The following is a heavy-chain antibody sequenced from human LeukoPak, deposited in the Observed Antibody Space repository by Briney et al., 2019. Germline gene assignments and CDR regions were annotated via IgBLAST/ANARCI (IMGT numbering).Heavy chain of an antibody. V-gene: IGHV4-39*07. CDR3: AREQYSSSWYRGYYYYYMDV. J-gene: IGHJ6*03. CDR1: GGSISSSSYY. CDR2: IYYSGST. D-gene: IGHD6-13*01. Sequence: SETLSLTCTVSGGSISSSSYYWGWIRQPPGKGLEWIGSIYYSGSTYYNPPLKSRVTISVDTSKNQFSLKLSSVTAADTAVYYCAREQYSSSWYRGYYYYYMDVWGKGTTVTVSS.